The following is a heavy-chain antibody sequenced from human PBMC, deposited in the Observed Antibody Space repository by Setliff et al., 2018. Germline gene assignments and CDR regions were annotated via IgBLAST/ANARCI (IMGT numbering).Heavy chain of an antibody. CDR1: GDSVTSSNW. CDR3: ARTGTYRYFDY. Sequence: SETLSLTCEVSGDSVTSSNWWSWVRQPPGRGLEWIGEIYHSGSTNYNYGASLKSRVTISLDKSKNQFSLKLTSVTAADTAVYYGARTGTYRYFDYWGRGTLVTVSS. J-gene: IGHJ4*02. CDR2: IYHSGST. V-gene: IGHV4-4*02. D-gene: IGHD1-1*01.